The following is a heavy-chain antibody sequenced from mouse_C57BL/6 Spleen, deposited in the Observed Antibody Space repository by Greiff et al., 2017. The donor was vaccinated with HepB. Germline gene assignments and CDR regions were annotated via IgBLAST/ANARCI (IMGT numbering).Heavy chain of an antibody. V-gene: IGHV1-81*01. D-gene: IGHD2-4*01. Sequence: VQLVESGAELARPGASVKLSCKASGYTFTSYGISWVKQRTGQGLEWIGEIYPRSGNTYYNEKFKGKATLTADKSSSTAYMELRSLTSEDSAVYFCARKGDYDDYFDYWGQGTTLTVSS. J-gene: IGHJ2*01. CDR1: GYTFTSYG. CDR3: ARKGDYDDYFDY. CDR2: IYPRSGNT.